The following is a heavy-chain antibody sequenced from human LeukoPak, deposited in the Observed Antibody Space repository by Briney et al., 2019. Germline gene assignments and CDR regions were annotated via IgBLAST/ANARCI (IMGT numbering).Heavy chain of an antibody. J-gene: IGHJ5*02. V-gene: IGHV4-34*01. CDR2: INHSGST. CDR1: GGSFSGYY. CDR3: ARCRSGYDILTGYYSQIYWFDP. D-gene: IGHD3-9*01. Sequence: TSETLSLTCAVYGGSFSGYYWSWIRQPPGKGLEWIGEINHSGSTNYNPSLKSRVTISVDTSKNQFSLKLSSVTAADTAVYYCARCRSGYDILTGYYSQIYWFDPWGQGTLVTVSS.